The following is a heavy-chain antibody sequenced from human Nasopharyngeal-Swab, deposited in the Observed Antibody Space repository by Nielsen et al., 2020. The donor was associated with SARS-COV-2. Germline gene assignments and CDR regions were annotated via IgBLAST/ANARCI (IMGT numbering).Heavy chain of an antibody. D-gene: IGHD6-6*01. CDR1: GFTFSSYS. Sequence: GESLKISCAASGFTFSSYSMNWVRQAPGKGLEWVSYISSSSSTIYYADSVKGRFTISRDNAKNSLYLQMNSLRDEDTAVYNCAREPAARPPAPDYYYYYGMDVWGQGTTVTVSS. J-gene: IGHJ6*02. CDR2: ISSSSSTI. CDR3: AREPAARPPAPDYYYYYGMDV. V-gene: IGHV3-48*02.